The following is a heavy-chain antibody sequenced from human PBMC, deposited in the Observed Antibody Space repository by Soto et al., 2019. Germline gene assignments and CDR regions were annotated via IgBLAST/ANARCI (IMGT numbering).Heavy chain of an antibody. J-gene: IGHJ2*01. V-gene: IGHV1-69*12. CDR1: GGTFSSYA. CDR2: IILIFGTA. Sequence: QVQLVQSGAEVKKPGSSVKVSCKASGGTFSSYAISWVRQAPGQGLEWMGGIILIFGTANYAQKFKGRVTITGDESASTAYMELSSLRSEDTAVYYCARVPGLYCSGGSCYYHWYFDLWGRGTLVTVSS. D-gene: IGHD2-15*01. CDR3: ARVPGLYCSGGSCYYHWYFDL.